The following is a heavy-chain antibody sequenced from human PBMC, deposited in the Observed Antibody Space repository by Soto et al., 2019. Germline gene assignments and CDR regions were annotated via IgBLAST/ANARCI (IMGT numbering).Heavy chain of an antibody. CDR2: IYYSGST. Sequence: QVQLQESGPGLVKPSQTLSLTCTVSGGSISSGGYYWSWIRQHPGKGLEWIGYIYYSGSTYYNPSLKSRVXXXXXTSXXXXSLXXXSXXXADTAIYYCARSVFPWGQGTLVTVSS. J-gene: IGHJ5*02. CDR3: ARSVFP. CDR1: GGSISSGGYY. V-gene: IGHV4-31*03.